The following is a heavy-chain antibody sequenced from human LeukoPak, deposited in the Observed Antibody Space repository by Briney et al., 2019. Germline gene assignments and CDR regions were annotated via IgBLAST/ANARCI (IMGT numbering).Heavy chain of an antibody. CDR1: GFTVSSNY. J-gene: IGHJ4*02. D-gene: IGHD3-10*01. V-gene: IGHV3-66*01. Sequence: GGSLRLSCAASGFTVSSNYMSWVRQAPGKGLEWVSVIYSGGSTYYADSVKGRFTISGDNSKNTLYLQMNSLRAEDTAVYYCARFPGVRGVLYYFDYWGQGTLVTVSS. CDR2: IYSGGST. CDR3: ARFPGVRGVLYYFDY.